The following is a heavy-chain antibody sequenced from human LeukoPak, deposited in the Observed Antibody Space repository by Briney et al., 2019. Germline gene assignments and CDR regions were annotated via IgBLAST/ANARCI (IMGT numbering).Heavy chain of an antibody. CDR3: ASTLLGATSPFGI. CDR1: GGTFSSYT. J-gene: IGHJ3*02. Sequence: SVKVSCKASGGTFSSYTISWVRQAPGQGLEWMGRIIPILGIANYAQKFQGRVTITADESTSTAYMELSSLRSEDTAVYYCASTLLGATSPFGIWGRGRMVTVSS. V-gene: IGHV1-69*02. D-gene: IGHD1-26*01. CDR2: IIPILGIA.